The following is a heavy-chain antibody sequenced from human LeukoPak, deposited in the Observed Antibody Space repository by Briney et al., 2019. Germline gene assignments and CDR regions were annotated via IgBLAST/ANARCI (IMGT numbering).Heavy chain of an antibody. CDR3: ARHYGP. D-gene: IGHD3-10*01. Sequence: SEALSLTCVVSGGSLSTHHWSWIRQSPGRGLEWIGYISDSGSTNYNPSLKSRVTISVDTSKNQFSLKLNSVTAADTAVYYCARHYGPWGQGTLVTVSS. CDR2: ISDSGST. CDR1: GGSLSTHH. V-gene: IGHV4-59*08. J-gene: IGHJ5*02.